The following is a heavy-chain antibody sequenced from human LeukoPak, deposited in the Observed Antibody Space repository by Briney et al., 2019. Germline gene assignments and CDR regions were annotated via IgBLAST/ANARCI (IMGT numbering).Heavy chain of an antibody. J-gene: IGHJ6*03. Sequence: ASVKVSCKASGGTFSSYAISWVRQAPGQGPEWMGGIIPIFGTANYAQKFQGRVTITTDESTSTAYMELSSLRSEDTAVYYCARGAGEYSSSSADYYYYMDVWGKGTTVTVSS. V-gene: IGHV1-69*05. CDR2: IIPIFGTA. CDR3: ARGAGEYSSSSADYYYYMDV. D-gene: IGHD6-6*01. CDR1: GGTFSSYA.